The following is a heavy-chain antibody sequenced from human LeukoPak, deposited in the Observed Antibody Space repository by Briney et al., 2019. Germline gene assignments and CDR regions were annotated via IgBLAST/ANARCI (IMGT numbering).Heavy chain of an antibody. Sequence: SETLSLTCTVSGGSISSSSYYWGWVRQPPGKGREWIGSIYYSGSTYYNPSLKGRVTISVDTSKNQFSLKLSSVTAADTAVYYCAVNIVATIPPHNDPWGQGTLVTVSS. V-gene: IGHV4-39*07. CDR1: GGSISSSSYY. J-gene: IGHJ5*02. D-gene: IGHD5-12*01. CDR2: IYYSGST. CDR3: AVNIVATIPPHNDP.